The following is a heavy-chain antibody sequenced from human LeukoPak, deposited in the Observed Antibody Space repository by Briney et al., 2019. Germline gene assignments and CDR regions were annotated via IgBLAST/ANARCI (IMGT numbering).Heavy chain of an antibody. Sequence: PGGSLRLSYAASGFTFSTYWMSWVRQAPGKGLERVANIKQDGSEKYYLDSVKGRFTISRDNAKNSLYLQMNSLRAEDTAVYFCTREAAAGIDYWGQGTLVTVSS. CDR2: IKQDGSEK. CDR1: GFTFSTYW. J-gene: IGHJ4*02. CDR3: TREAAAGIDY. D-gene: IGHD6-13*01. V-gene: IGHV3-7*01.